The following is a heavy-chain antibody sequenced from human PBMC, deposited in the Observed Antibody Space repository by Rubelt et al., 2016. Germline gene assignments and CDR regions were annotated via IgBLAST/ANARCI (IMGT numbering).Heavy chain of an antibody. D-gene: IGHD1-26*01. Sequence: QVQLVQSGAEVKKPGASVKVSCKVSGYTFTSYYMHWVRQAPGQGLEWMGIINPSGGSTSYAQKFQGRVTMTRDTSTSTVYMELSSLRSEDTAVYYCASSSGSYYSLDYWGQGTLVTVSS. CDR1: GYTFTSYY. CDR3: ASSSGSYYSLDY. J-gene: IGHJ4*02. CDR2: INPSGGST. V-gene: IGHV1-46*01.